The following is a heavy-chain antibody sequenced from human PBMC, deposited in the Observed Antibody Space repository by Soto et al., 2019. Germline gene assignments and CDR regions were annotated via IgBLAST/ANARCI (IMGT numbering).Heavy chain of an antibody. J-gene: IGHJ4*02. CDR3: ARLQFGEGFDY. CDR2: ILHTGGT. D-gene: IGHD3-10*01. Sequence: KPSETLSLTCAVSGGSISGGGFSWSWIRQPPGKGLEWIGYILHTGGTQYNPSLKSRVSMSVDKSKNQFSLHLTSVTAADTAVYYCARLQFGEGFDYWGQGALVPVSS. V-gene: IGHV4-30-2*01. CDR1: GGSISGGGFS.